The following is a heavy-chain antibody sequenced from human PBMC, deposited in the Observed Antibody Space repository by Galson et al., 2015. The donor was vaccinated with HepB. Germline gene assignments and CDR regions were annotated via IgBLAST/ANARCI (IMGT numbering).Heavy chain of an antibody. J-gene: IGHJ4*02. D-gene: IGHD4-17*01. CDR2: IKTDGTST. V-gene: IGHV3-74*01. CDR1: GFTFSHYY. Sequence: SLRLSCAASGFTFSHYYMHWVRRAPGEGLVWVSRIKTDGTSTDYADAVRGRFTISRDNAKNMLYLQMSGLSAEDTAVYYCARGLYGDPVGFDYWGQGTLVTVSS. CDR3: ARGLYGDPVGFDY.